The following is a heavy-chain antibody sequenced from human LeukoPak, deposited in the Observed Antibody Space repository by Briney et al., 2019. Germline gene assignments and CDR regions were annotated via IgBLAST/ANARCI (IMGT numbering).Heavy chain of an antibody. D-gene: IGHD3-10*01. Sequence: PGGSLRLSCAASGFTVISNYMSWVRQAPGKGLEWVSAIYSGGSTYYADSVKGRFTISRDNSKNTVNLQMNSLRPEDTAVYYCARDTPSSGFDYWGQGTQVTVSS. CDR3: ARDTPSSGFDY. V-gene: IGHV3-53*01. J-gene: IGHJ4*02. CDR1: GFTVISNY. CDR2: IYSGGST.